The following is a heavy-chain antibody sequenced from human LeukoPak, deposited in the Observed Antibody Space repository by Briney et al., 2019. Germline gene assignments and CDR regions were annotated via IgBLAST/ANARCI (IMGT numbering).Heavy chain of an antibody. Sequence: RWASVKVSCKASGYTFTSYDINWVRQATGQGLEWMGWMNPNSGNTGYAQKFQGRVTITRNTSISTAYMELSSLRSEDTAVYYCARLPAPYYYYYMDVWGEGTTVTVSS. CDR2: MNPNSGNT. J-gene: IGHJ6*03. CDR1: GYTFTSYD. CDR3: ARLPAPYYYYYMDV. V-gene: IGHV1-8*03.